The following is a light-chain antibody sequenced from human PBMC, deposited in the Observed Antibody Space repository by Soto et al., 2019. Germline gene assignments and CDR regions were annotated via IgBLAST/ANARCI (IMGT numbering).Light chain of an antibody. CDR1: QSVSSS. CDR3: QQHSNWPPEVT. V-gene: IGKV3-11*01. CDR2: DAS. Sequence: EIVLTQSPDTLSLSPGERATLSCRASQSVSSSLAWYQRKPGQAPRLLIYDASKRATGIPARFSGSGSGTDFTLTISSLEPEDFAVYYCQQHSNWPPEVTFGPGTKVDIK. J-gene: IGKJ3*01.